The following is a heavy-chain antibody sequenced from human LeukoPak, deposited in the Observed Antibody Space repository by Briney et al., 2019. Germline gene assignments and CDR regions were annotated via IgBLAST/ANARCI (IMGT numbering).Heavy chain of an antibody. Sequence: GGSLRLSCAASGFTFSSYAMSWVRQAPGKGLEWVSAISGSGGSTYYADSVKGRFTISRDNSKNTLYLQMNSLRAEDTAVYYCAKGGPITAAGLIYYFDYWGQGTLVTVSS. D-gene: IGHD6-13*01. V-gene: IGHV3-23*01. CDR1: GFTFSSYA. CDR3: AKGGPITAAGLIYYFDY. CDR2: ISGSGGST. J-gene: IGHJ4*02.